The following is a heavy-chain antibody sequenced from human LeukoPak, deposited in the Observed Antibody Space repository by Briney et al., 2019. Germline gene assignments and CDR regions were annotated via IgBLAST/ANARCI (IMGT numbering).Heavy chain of an antibody. D-gene: IGHD3-3*01. V-gene: IGHV3-48*01. CDR2: ISSSSSTI. CDR1: GFTFSSYS. Sequence: PGGSLRLSCAASGFTFSSYSMNWVRQAPGKGLEWVSYISSSSSTIYYADSVKGRFTVSRDNAKNSLYLQMNSLRAEDTAVYYCAMARSVLRFLEWLPEPYYYYYYYMDVWGKGTTVTVSS. CDR3: AMARSVLRFLEWLPEPYYYYYYYMDV. J-gene: IGHJ6*03.